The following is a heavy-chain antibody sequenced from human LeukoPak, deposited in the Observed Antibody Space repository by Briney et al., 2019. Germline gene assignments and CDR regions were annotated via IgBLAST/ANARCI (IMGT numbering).Heavy chain of an antibody. D-gene: IGHD4-17*01. CDR2: ISYDGSNK. J-gene: IGHJ4*02. V-gene: IGHV3-30-3*01. CDR3: ARDADYGDYGYYFDY. CDR1: GFTFSSYA. Sequence: PGKSLRLSCAASGFTFSSYAMHWVRQAPGKGLEWVAVISYDGSNKYYADSVKGRFTISRDNSKNTLYLQMNSLRAEDTAVYYCARDADYGDYGYYFDYWGQGTLVTVSS.